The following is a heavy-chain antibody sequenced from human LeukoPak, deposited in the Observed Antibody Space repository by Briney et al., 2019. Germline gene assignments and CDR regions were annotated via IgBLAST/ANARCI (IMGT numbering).Heavy chain of an antibody. CDR2: INHSGST. Sequence: SETLSLTCAVYGGSFSGYYWSWIRQPPGKGLEWIGEINHSGSTNYNPSLKSRVTISVDTSKNLFSLKLSSVTAADTAVYYCARVPYCGGDCYRNFDYWGQGTLVTVSS. V-gene: IGHV4-34*01. D-gene: IGHD2-21*02. J-gene: IGHJ4*02. CDR3: ARVPYCGGDCYRNFDY. CDR1: GGSFSGYY.